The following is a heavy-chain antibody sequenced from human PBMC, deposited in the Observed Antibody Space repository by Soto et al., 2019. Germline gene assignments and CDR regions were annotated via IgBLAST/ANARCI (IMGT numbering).Heavy chain of an antibody. J-gene: IGHJ1*01. Sequence: QVQLVQSGAEVKKPGSSVKVSCKASGGTFSSYAISWVRQAPGQGLEWMGGIIPIFGTANYAQKFQGRVTITADESTSTAYMELSSLRSEDTAVYYCASKTYYYVSSGYYREYFQHWGQGTLVTVSS. D-gene: IGHD3-22*01. V-gene: IGHV1-69*12. CDR1: GGTFSSYA. CDR2: IIPIFGTA. CDR3: ASKTYYYVSSGYYREYFQH.